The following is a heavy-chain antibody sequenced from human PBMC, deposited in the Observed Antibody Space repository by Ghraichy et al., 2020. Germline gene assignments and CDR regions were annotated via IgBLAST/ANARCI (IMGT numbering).Heavy chain of an antibody. D-gene: IGHD1-7*01. CDR3: ARVVGITGTSDAFDI. J-gene: IGHJ3*02. CDR2: IIPILGIA. Sequence: SVKVSCKASGGTFSSYAISWVRQAPGQGLEWMGRIIPILGIANYAQKFQGRVTITADKSTSTAYMELSSLRSEDTAVYYCARVVGITGTSDAFDIWGQGTMVTVSS. CDR1: GGTFSSYA. V-gene: IGHV1-69*04.